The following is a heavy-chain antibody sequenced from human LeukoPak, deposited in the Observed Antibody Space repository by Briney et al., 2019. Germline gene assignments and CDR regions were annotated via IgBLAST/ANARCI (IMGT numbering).Heavy chain of an antibody. CDR2: IYYSGST. CDR1: GGSISSYY. V-gene: IGHV4-59*01. Sequence: NPSETLFLTCTVSGGSISSYYWSWIRQPPGKGLEWIGYIYYSGSTNYNPSLKSRVTISVDTSKNQFSLKLSSVTAADTAVYYCARAGPLRLGELSLSGFDYWGQGTLVTVSS. D-gene: IGHD3-16*02. J-gene: IGHJ4*02. CDR3: ARAGPLRLGELSLSGFDY.